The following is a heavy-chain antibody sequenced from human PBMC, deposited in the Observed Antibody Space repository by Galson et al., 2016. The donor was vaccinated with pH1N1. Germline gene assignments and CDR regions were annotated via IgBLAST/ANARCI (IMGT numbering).Heavy chain of an antibody. J-gene: IGHJ3*02. CDR2: TSSNSFYM. CDR3: ARDRGRPRQYAFDM. CDR1: GFTFISYT. D-gene: IGHD2-15*01. Sequence: SLRLSCAASGFTFISYTMNWVRQAPGKGLEWVSSTSSNSFYMYYADSVKGRFTISRDNAKKTLYLQMNNLRVEDTAVYYCARDRGRPRQYAFDMWGQGTVVTVSS. V-gene: IGHV3-21*01.